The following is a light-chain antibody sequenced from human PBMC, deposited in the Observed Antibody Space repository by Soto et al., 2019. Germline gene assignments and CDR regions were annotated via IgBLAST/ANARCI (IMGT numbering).Light chain of an antibody. J-gene: IGKJ5*01. V-gene: IGKV3-11*01. Sequence: EIVLTQSPATLSLSPGERATLSCRASQSVNSYLAWYQQKPGQAPRLLIYDASNRATGIPARFSGSGSGKDFTLTISSLEAKDFAVYSGQQRGTFGQGTRLEI. CDR2: DAS. CDR1: QSVNSY. CDR3: QQRGT.